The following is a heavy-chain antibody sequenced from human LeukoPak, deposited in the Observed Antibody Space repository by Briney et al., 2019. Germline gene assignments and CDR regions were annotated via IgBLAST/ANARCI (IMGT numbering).Heavy chain of an antibody. Sequence: GSLRLSCAASGFTSSNAWMSWIRQPPGKGLEWIGEVHLDGRTNYNPSLKSRLIMSVDLPENHISLKLTSVTAADTAVYYCAREGGFYRPLDYSGQGTLVTVSS. CDR1: GFTSSNAW. V-gene: IGHV4-4*02. CDR2: VHLDGRT. CDR3: AREGGFYRPLDY. D-gene: IGHD3-3*01. J-gene: IGHJ4*02.